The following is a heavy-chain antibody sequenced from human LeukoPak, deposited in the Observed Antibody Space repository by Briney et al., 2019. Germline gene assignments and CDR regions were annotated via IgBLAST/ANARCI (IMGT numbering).Heavy chain of an antibody. CDR1: GFTFSNSA. V-gene: IGHV3-48*03. D-gene: IGHD5-12*01. CDR3: AREMGGYPFDY. J-gene: IGHJ4*02. Sequence: GGSLRLSCAASGFTFSNSAMSWVRQAPGKGLEWVSYISITGITTYYADSVKGRFTISRDNAKNSLYLQMNSLRAEDTAVYYCAREMGGYPFDYWGQGTLVTVSS. CDR2: ISITGITT.